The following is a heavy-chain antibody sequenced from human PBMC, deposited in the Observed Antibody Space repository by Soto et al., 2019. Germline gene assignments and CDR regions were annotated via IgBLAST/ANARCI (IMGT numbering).Heavy chain of an antibody. CDR2: IYWDDDN. CDR3: THSRLPSTLTTSAEYFQH. CDR1: GFSLSTSGVG. V-gene: IGHV2-5*02. Sequence: SGPTLVNSTQTLTLTCTFSGFSLSTSGVGVGWIRQPPGKALEWLALIYWDDDNRYSPSLKSRLTITKDTSKNQVVLTMTNMDPMDTATYYCTHSRLPSTLTTSAEYFQHWGQGTLVTVSS. J-gene: IGHJ1*01. D-gene: IGHD4-17*01.